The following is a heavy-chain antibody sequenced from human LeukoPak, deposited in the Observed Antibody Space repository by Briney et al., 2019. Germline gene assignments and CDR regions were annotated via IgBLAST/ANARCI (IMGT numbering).Heavy chain of an antibody. V-gene: IGHV4-34*01. CDR2: IHPTQGG. J-gene: IGHJ4*02. D-gene: IGHD5-24*01. Sequence: PSETLSLTCAVFGGSFSGYYLTWIRQSPGKGLEWVGEIHPTQGGHYNPSLESRVTMSVDTSKTQSSLRMTSVTAADTAVYFCARGTDAYKVGNIWGQGSLVTVSS. CDR3: ARGTDAYKVGNI. CDR1: GGSFSGYY.